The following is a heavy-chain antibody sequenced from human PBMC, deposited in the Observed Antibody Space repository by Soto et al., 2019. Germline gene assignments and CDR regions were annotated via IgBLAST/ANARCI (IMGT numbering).Heavy chain of an antibody. CDR3: ARLGGYDAYYFGMDV. CDR2: IDPSDSYT. D-gene: IGHD3-22*01. J-gene: IGHJ6*02. CDR1: GYTFTNYW. V-gene: IGHV5-10-1*01. Sequence: HGESLKISCEASGYTFTNYWISWVRQMPGKGPEWMGNIDPSDSYTNYSPSFQGHVTISADKSISTAYLQWSSLMASDTAMYYCARLGGYDAYYFGMDVWGQGTTVTVSS.